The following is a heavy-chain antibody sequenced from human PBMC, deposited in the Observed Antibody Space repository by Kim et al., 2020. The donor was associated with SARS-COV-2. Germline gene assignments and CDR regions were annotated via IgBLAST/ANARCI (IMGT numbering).Heavy chain of an antibody. J-gene: IGHJ4*02. D-gene: IGHD4-17*01. CDR1: GFTVSSNY. V-gene: IGHV3-53*01. Sequence: GSLRLSCAASGFTVSSNYISWVRQAPGKGLEWVSIIYTDGKTFYTDSVKGRFTISRDNSKNTVYLQMNSLRAEDTAIYYCARDVAYGNYGRGYWGQGTLVTVSS. CDR3: ARDVAYGNYGRGY. CDR2: IYTDGKT.